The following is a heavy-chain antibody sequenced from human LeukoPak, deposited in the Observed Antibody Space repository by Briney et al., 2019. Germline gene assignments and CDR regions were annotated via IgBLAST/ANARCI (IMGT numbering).Heavy chain of an antibody. CDR3: TRSFYDILTSYPKYPNY. V-gene: IGHV1-18*01. CDR2: ISAYNGNT. D-gene: IGHD3-9*01. CDR1: GYTFTSYG. J-gene: IGHJ4*02. Sequence: ASVKVSCKASGYTFTSYGISWVRQAPGQGLEWMGWISAYNGNTNYAHKVQGRVTMTTDTATSTTYMELRSLRSDDTAVYYCTRSFYDILTSYPKYPNYWGQGTLVTVSS.